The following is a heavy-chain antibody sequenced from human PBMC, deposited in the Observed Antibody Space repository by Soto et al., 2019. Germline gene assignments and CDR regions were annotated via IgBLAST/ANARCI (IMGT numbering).Heavy chain of an antibody. CDR1: GGTFSNYA. CDR3: ASVEAGAGLSNYHGLDV. J-gene: IGHJ6*02. Sequence: QVQLVQSGAEVKKPGSSVKVSCKVSGGTFSNYAIDWVRLAPGHGLEWMGGIVPMFGKTYYTQKFKGRAKIIANESTTTASSEMSSLRYEDTAIYYCASVEAGAGLSNYHGLDVWGQGTAVTVSS. V-gene: IGHV1-69*12. D-gene: IGHD6-19*01. CDR2: IVPMFGKT.